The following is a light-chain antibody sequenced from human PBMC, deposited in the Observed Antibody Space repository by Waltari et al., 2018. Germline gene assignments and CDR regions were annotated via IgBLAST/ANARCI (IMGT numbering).Light chain of an antibody. CDR1: QSVSSY. Sequence: EIVLQQSPATLSLSPGERATLSCRASQSVSSYLAWYQQKPGQAPRLLIYDASNRATGIPARFSGSGSGTDFTLTISSLGPEDFAVYYCQQRSNWPLTFGGGTKVEIK. CDR3: QQRSNWPLT. V-gene: IGKV3-11*01. CDR2: DAS. J-gene: IGKJ4*01.